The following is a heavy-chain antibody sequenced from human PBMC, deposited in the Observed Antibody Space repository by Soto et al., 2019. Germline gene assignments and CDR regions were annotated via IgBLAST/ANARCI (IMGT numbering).Heavy chain of an antibody. J-gene: IGHJ6*02. CDR2: VSYDGNHK. V-gene: IGHV3-30*18. D-gene: IGHD6-13*01. CDR1: GFTFRSFG. Sequence: QVQLVESGGGVIQPGTSLSLSCGSSGFTFRSFGMYWVRQAPGKGLEWVAVVSYDGNHKYYADSVKGRFTVSRDNAKNKLYLKMKSLRGEDTAVYYCAKYVGQQVVLKYGMDVWGQGTPVTVSS. CDR3: AKYVGQQVVLKYGMDV.